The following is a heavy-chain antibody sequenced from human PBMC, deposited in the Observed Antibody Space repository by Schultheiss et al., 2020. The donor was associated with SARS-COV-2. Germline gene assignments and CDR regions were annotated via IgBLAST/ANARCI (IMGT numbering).Heavy chain of an antibody. CDR2: IYYSGST. Sequence: SQTLSLTCTVSGGSISSYYWSWIRQPPGKGLEWIGYIYYSGSTYYNPSLKSRVTISVDTSKNQFSLKLSSVTAADTAVYYCARDSYDILTGTPPLGWFDPWGQGTLVTVSS. J-gene: IGHJ5*02. V-gene: IGHV4-59*12. D-gene: IGHD3-9*01. CDR3: ARDSYDILTGTPPLGWFDP. CDR1: GGSISSYY.